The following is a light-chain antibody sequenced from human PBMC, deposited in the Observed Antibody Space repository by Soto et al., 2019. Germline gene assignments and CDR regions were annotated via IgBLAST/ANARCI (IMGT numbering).Light chain of an antibody. J-gene: IGLJ1*01. V-gene: IGLV2-14*01. Sequence: LTQPASVSGSPGQSITISCTGTSSDVGGYNYVSWYQQHPGKAPKLMIYEVSNRPSGVSNRFSGSKSGNTASLTISGLQAEDEADYYCSSYTSSSVYVFGTGTKVTVL. CDR1: SSDVGGYNY. CDR2: EVS. CDR3: SSYTSSSVYV.